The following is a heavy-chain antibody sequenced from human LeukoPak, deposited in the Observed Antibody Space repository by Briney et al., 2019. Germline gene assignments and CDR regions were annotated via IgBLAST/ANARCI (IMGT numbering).Heavy chain of an antibody. J-gene: IGHJ4*02. CDR1: SGSISISNYY. V-gene: IGHV4-39*01. CDR3: ARQTWLYYFDY. D-gene: IGHD6-19*01. CDR2: INHSGST. Sequence: SETLSLTCTVSSGSISISNYYWGWIRQPPGKGLEWIGEINHSGSTKYNPSLKSRVTISVDTSENQFSLKLSSVTAADTAVYYCARQTWLYYFDYWGQGTLVTVSS.